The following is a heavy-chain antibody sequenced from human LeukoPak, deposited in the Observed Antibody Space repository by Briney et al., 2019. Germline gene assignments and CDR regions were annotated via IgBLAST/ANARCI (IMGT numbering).Heavy chain of an antibody. V-gene: IGHV3-23*01. CDR2: ISGSGGAT. CDR1: GFTFSSYA. CDR3: ARGLQYHYMDV. J-gene: IGHJ6*03. D-gene: IGHD5-24*01. Sequence: GGSLRLSCAASGFTFSSYAMSWLRQTPGKGLEWVSAISGSGGATYYSDSVKGRFTISRDNSKNTLYLQMNSLRAEDTAVYYCARGLQYHYMDVWGKGTTVTVSS.